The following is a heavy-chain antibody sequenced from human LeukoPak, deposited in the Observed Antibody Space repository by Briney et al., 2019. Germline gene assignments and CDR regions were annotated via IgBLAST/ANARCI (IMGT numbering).Heavy chain of an antibody. D-gene: IGHD3-10*01. CDR1: VVILSPYG. V-gene: IGHV3-30*18. Sequence: GGSLRLSCAASVVILSPYGMHWVRQAPGKGLEWVAVISYEGGTQHYADSVKGRFIISRDNPRNTLYLQMNILRTEDTAVYYCAKEGTPHVSTWYDLWGQGTQVIVSS. J-gene: IGHJ5*02. CDR2: ISYEGGTQ. CDR3: AKEGTPHVSTWYDL.